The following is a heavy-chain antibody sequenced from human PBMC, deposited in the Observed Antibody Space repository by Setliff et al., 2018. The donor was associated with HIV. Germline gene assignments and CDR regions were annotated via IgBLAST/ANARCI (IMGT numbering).Heavy chain of an antibody. CDR2: ISAYNGNT. V-gene: IGHV1-18*01. CDR1: GYTFTSYG. CDR3: ASPRYFLGIGSRDYYGTDV. D-gene: IGHD1-1*01. Sequence: ASVKVSCKASGYTFTSYGISWVRQAPGQGLEWMGWISAYNGNTNYAQKLQGRVTMTTDTSTSTAYMELRSLRSDDTAVYYCASPRYFLGIGSRDYYGTDVWGQGTTVTVSS. J-gene: IGHJ6*02.